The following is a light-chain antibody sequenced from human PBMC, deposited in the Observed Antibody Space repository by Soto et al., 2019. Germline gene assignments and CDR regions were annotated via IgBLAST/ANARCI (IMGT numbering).Light chain of an antibody. V-gene: IGLV2-14*01. J-gene: IGLJ1*01. CDR2: VVT. Sequence: QSALTQPASVSGSPGQSIAISCTGSSSDVGGYNYVSWYQQHPGKAPQLIIYVVTNRPSGVSNRFSGSKSGNTASLTISGLRAEDEADYYCSSYTSSSTRVFGTGTKLTVL. CDR3: SSYTSSSTRV. CDR1: SSDVGGYNY.